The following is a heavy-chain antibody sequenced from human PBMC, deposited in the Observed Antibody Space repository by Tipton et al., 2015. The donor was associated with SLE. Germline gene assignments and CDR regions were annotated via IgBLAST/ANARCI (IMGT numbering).Heavy chain of an antibody. J-gene: IGHJ6*02. Sequence: RSLRLSCEASGSTFDDSGMHWVRQRPGKGLEWASGISWNGVSRGYAESVKGRFTISRDNANNSLYLQMNSLRLEDTAVYYCANGGAANWNYNGMDVWGPGTPVTVSS. CDR2: ISWNGVSR. V-gene: IGHV3-9*01. CDR3: ANGGAANWNYNGMDV. CDR1: GSTFDDSG. D-gene: IGHD1-20*01.